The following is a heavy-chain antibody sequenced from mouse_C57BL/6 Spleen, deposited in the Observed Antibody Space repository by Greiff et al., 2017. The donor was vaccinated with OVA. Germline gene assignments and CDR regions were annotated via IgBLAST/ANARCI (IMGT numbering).Heavy chain of an antibody. CDR1: GYTFTSYW. CDR3: TRPELPWYFDV. Sequence: QVQLQQPGAELVMPGASVKLSCKASGYTFTSYWMHWVKQRPGQGLEWIGEIDPSDSYTNYNQKFKGKSTLTVDKSSSTAYMQLSSLTSEDSAVYYSTRPELPWYFDVWGTGTTVTVSS. J-gene: IGHJ1*03. V-gene: IGHV1-69*01. CDR2: IDPSDSYT. D-gene: IGHD4-1*01.